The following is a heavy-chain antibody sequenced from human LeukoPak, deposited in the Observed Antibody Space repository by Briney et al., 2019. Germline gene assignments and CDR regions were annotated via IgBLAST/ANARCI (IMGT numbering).Heavy chain of an antibody. Sequence: GASVKVSCKASGYTFTSYAMHWVRQAPGQRLEWMGWINAGNGNTKNLQKFQGRVTITRDTSASTAYMELSSLRSEDTAVYYCARQANWGGLAAFDIWGQGTMVTVSS. CDR2: INAGNGNT. CDR3: ARQANWGGLAAFDI. D-gene: IGHD7-27*01. V-gene: IGHV1-3*01. J-gene: IGHJ3*02. CDR1: GYTFTSYA.